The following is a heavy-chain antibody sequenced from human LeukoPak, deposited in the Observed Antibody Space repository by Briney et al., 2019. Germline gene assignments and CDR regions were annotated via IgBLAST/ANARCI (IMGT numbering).Heavy chain of an antibody. CDR3: ARVGPHRKMATTRYHFDY. Sequence: ASVKVSCKASGYTFTSYGISWVRQAPGQGLEWMGWISAYNGNTNYAQELQGRVTMTTDTSTSTAYMELRSLRSDDTAVYYCARVGPHRKMATTRYHFDYWGQGTLVTVSS. CDR2: ISAYNGNT. CDR1: GYTFTSYG. J-gene: IGHJ4*02. V-gene: IGHV1-18*01. D-gene: IGHD5-24*01.